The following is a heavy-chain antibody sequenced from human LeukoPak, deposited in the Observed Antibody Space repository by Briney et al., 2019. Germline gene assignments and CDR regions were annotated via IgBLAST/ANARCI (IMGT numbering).Heavy chain of an antibody. J-gene: IGHJ4*01. CDR3: ARDNDKVVDH. D-gene: IGHD1-1*01. CDR1: GYTFSNYG. Sequence: ASVEVSCTTSGYTFSNYGISWVRQAPGQGLEWMGWITAYNGNRLYAQRFQGRITLTTDTSTSTSYMELRSLEYDDTAIYYCARDNDKVVDHWGQGTLVTVSS. CDR2: ITAYNGNR. V-gene: IGHV1-18*01.